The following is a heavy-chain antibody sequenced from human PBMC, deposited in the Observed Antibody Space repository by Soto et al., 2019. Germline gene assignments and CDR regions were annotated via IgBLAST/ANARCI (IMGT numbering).Heavy chain of an antibody. CDR1: GFTFSNVW. Sequence: EVQLVESGGGLVKPGGSLSLSCAASGFTFSNVWMSWVRQAPGKGLEWVGRIKRRADGGTTEYATPVRGRFNVSRDDSKNTLYLQMNSLKTEDTAVYYCTAGYCSGGSCYSVVYWGQGTLVTVSS. D-gene: IGHD2-15*01. V-gene: IGHV3-15*01. J-gene: IGHJ4*02. CDR3: TAGYCSGGSCYSVVY. CDR2: IKRRADGGTT.